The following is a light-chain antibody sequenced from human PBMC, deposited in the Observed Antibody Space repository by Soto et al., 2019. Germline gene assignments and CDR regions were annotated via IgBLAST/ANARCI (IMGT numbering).Light chain of an antibody. CDR2: EVS. V-gene: IGLV2-14*01. Sequence: QSALTQPASVSGSPGQSITISCTGTSSDVGGYNYVSWYQQHPGKAPKLMIYEVSNRPSGVSDRFSGSRSGNTASLTISGLQAEDESDYYCISYTSSSTWVLGGGTQLTVL. J-gene: IGLJ3*02. CDR3: ISYTSSSTWV. CDR1: SSDVGGYNY.